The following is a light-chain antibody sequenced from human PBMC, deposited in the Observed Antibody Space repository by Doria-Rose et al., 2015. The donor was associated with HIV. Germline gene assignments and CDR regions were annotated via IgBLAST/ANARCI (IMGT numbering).Light chain of an antibody. J-gene: IGKJ3*01. CDR3: QQYYDTPS. CDR2: WAS. CDR1: QSLLYTSKNY. Sequence: VLTQHPESLGMPLGERATLNCKTNQSLLYTSKNYLAWYQQKPGQPPKLLIYWASTRQSGVPARFSGSGSGTDFTLTISSLEAEDVAVYYCQQYYDTPSFGPGTTVDIK. V-gene: IGKV4-1*01.